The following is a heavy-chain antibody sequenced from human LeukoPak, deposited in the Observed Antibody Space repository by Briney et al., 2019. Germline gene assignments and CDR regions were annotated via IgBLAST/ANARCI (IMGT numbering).Heavy chain of an antibody. V-gene: IGHV3-33*01. J-gene: IGHJ4*02. CDR3: ARDPEVGPAYYFDY. CDR1: GFTFSSYG. D-gene: IGHD1-26*01. Sequence: LPGGSLRLSCAASGFTFSSYGMHWVRQAPGKGLEWVAVIWYDGSNKYYADSVKGRFTISRDNSKNTLYLQMNSLRAEDTAVYYCARDPEVGPAYYFDYWGQGTLVTVSS. CDR2: IWYDGSNK.